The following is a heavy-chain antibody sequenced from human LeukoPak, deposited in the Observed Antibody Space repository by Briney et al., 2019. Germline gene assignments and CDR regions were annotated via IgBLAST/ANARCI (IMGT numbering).Heavy chain of an antibody. V-gene: IGHV3-23*01. CDR3: AKSRSHSSAWYGSHFDY. CDR2: LSGSGGDT. CDR1: AFTFSNYA. D-gene: IGHD6-19*01. Sequence: HTGGSLRLSCAASAFTFSNYAMSCVRQAPGKGLEWVSGLSGSGGDTYYADSVKGRFTISRDNSNNTLYLQMNSLRAEDTALYYCAKSRSHSSAWYGSHFDYWGQGTLGTVSS. J-gene: IGHJ4*02.